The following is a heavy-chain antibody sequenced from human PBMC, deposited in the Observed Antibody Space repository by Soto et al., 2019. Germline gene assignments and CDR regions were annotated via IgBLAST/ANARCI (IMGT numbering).Heavy chain of an antibody. CDR2: IYHSGST. V-gene: IGHV4-30-2*01. D-gene: IGHD3-16*01. Sequence: SETLSLTCAVSGGSISSGGYSWSWIRQPPGKGLEWIGYIYHSGSTYYNPSLKSRVTISVDRSKNQFSLKLSSVTAADTAVYYCARGXYDYVWGSYSPPYYFDYWGRGTLVTVSS. CDR3: ARGXYDYVWGSYSPPYYFDY. CDR1: GGSISSGGYS. J-gene: IGHJ4*02.